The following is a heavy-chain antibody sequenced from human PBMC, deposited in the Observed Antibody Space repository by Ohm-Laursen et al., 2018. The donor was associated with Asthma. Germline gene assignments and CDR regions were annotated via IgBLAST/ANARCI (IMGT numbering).Heavy chain of an antibody. Sequence: SLRLSCAASGFTFSSHWMSWVRQAPGKGLEWLANINEDGSDKHYVDSVRGRFTISRDNAKNSVYLQMDSLGTEDTAVYFCASDTHWNSDSPGSGYWGQGTLVTVSS. D-gene: IGHD3-10*01. CDR2: INEDGSDK. V-gene: IGHV3-7*01. J-gene: IGHJ4*02. CDR1: GFTFSSHW. CDR3: ASDTHWNSDSPGSGY.